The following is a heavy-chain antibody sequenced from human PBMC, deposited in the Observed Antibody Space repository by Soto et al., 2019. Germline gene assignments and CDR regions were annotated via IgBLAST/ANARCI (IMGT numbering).Heavy chain of an antibody. CDR1: EFIFSTYW. CDR2: INGDGSTT. J-gene: IGHJ4*01. CDR3: ARAGMTTVTYFDY. V-gene: IGHV3-74*01. Sequence: GSLRLSCAASEFIFSTYWMHWVRQTPGKGLVWVSRINGDGSTTNYADSVKGRFTISRDNAKNTLYLQMNSLRAEDTAVYYCARAGMTTVTYFDYWGQGTLVTVSS. D-gene: IGHD4-17*01.